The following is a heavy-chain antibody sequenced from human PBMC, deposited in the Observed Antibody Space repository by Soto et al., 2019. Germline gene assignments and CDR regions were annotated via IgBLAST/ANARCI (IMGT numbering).Heavy chain of an antibody. D-gene: IGHD1-26*01. CDR3: ARETSYGSFGY. CDR2: IWYHGGDE. CDR1: GFTLSSHG. V-gene: IGHV3-33*01. Sequence: GGSLRLSCAASGFTLSSHGMHWVRQAPGKGLECVALIWYHGGDESYAASVKGRFTISRDISKNTLYLQMDSLRAEDTAVYYCARETSYGSFGYWGQGTLVTAPQ. J-gene: IGHJ4*02.